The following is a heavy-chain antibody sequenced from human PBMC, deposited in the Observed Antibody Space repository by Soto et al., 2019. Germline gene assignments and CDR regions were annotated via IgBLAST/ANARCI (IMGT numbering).Heavy chain of an antibody. Sequence: QVQLVQSGAEVMKPGSSVTVSCKASGGTFSSYTISWVRQAPGQGLEWMGGIIPIFGTAHYAQKFQGRVTITADESTSTAYMELSSLRSEDTAVYYCARGNHRWLQLWYFDLWGRGTLVTVSS. CDR2: IIPIFGTA. CDR3: ARGNHRWLQLWYFDL. V-gene: IGHV1-69*12. D-gene: IGHD5-12*01. J-gene: IGHJ2*01. CDR1: GGTFSSYT.